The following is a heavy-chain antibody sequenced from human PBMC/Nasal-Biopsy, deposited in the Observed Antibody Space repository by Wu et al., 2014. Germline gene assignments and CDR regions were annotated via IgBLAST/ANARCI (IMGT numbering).Heavy chain of an antibody. Sequence: TLSLTCAVSGMSVATRTWWTWLRQSPERGLEWIAEVHYTEGSNANPSLEDRVTVLVDESKNHFSLKLTDVTAADTAMYYCARGHRKYFYGSGFWYFDIWGRDALVTVSS. CDR3: ARGHRKYFYGSGFWYFDI. CDR1: GMSVATRTW. V-gene: IGHV4-4*02. J-gene: IGHJ2*01. CDR2: VHYTEGS. D-gene: IGHD3-10*01.